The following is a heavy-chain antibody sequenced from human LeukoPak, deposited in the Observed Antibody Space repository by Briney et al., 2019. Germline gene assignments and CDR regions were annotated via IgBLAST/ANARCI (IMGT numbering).Heavy chain of an antibody. V-gene: IGHV4-61*02. J-gene: IGHJ3*02. CDR2: IYTSGST. CDR1: GGSISSGSYY. D-gene: IGHD5-24*01. Sequence: SETLSLTCTVSGGSISSGSYYWSWIRQPAGKGLEWIGRIYTSGSTNYNPSLKSRVTISVDTSKNQFSLKLSSVTAADTALYXCARXXGRDGYTEAAFDIWGQGTMVTXSS. CDR3: ARXXGRDGYTEAAFDI.